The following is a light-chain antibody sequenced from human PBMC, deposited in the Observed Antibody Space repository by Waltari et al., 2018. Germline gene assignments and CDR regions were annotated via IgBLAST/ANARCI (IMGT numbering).Light chain of an antibody. CDR1: ALPRLY. J-gene: IGLJ2*01. Sequence: SYDLTQPPPVSVSPGQTARITCSGNALPRLYSYWYQQKPGQAPLLLIYKDTQRASGIPERFSGSSSGTTVTLTISGVQAEDEADYYCQSADTDFANHVLFGGGTQLTVL. V-gene: IGLV3-25*03. CDR2: KDT. CDR3: QSADTDFANHVL.